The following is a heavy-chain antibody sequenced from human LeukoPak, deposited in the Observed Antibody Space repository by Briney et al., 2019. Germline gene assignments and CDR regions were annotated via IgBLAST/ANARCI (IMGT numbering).Heavy chain of an antibody. CDR3: AKDDGVLLHD. CDR1: GFTFSSYG. V-gene: IGHV3-30*18. J-gene: IGHJ4*02. D-gene: IGHD2-15*01. CDR2: ISYDGSNK. Sequence: PGRSLRLSCAASGFTFSSYGMHWVRQAPGEGLEWVAVISYDGSNKYYADSVQGRFTNTRDNSKKTLYLQMNSLRAEDTAVYYCAKDDGVLLHDWGQGTLVAVSS.